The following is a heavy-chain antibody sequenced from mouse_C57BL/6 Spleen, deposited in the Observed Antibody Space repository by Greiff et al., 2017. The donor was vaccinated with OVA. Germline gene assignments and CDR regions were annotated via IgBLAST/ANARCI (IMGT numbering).Heavy chain of an antibody. J-gene: IGHJ4*01. V-gene: IGHV2-9-1*01. CDR3: ARMITTGYYAMDY. D-gene: IGHD2-4*01. CDR2: IWTGGGT. CDR1: GFSLTSYA. Sequence: QVQLQQSGPGLVAPSQSLSITCTVSGFSLTSYAISWVRQPPGKGLEWLGVIWTGGGTNYNSALKSRLSISKDNSKSQVFLKMNSLQTDDTARYYCARMITTGYYAMDYWGQGTSVTVSS.